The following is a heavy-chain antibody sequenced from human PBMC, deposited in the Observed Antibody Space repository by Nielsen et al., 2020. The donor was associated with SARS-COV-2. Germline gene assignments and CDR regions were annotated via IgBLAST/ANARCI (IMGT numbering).Heavy chain of an antibody. D-gene: IGHD6-13*01. J-gene: IGHJ4*02. V-gene: IGHV3-53*05. CDR2: IYSGGST. CDR1: GFIISNTY. Sequence: GESLKISCVASGFIISNTYMSWVRQAPGKGLEWVSVIYSGGSTHYADSVKGRFTISTDISKNTLYLQMNSLRAEDTAVYYCTKGAQLGDYWGQGTLVTVSS. CDR3: TKGAQLGDY.